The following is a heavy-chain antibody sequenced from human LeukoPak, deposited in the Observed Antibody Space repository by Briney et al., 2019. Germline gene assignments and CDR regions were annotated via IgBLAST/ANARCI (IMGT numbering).Heavy chain of an antibody. J-gene: IGHJ4*02. CDR2: IYYSGST. CDR1: GGSMSTNFYY. D-gene: IGHD5-18*01. Sequence: PSETLSLTCTVSGGSMSTNFYYWGWVRQPPGKGLEWIATIYYSGSTYYNPSLKSRVTISIDTSKNQFSLKLSSVTAADTAVYYCAKEYSYGLWYFDYWGQGTLVTVSS. CDR3: AKEYSYGLWYFDY. V-gene: IGHV4-39*02.